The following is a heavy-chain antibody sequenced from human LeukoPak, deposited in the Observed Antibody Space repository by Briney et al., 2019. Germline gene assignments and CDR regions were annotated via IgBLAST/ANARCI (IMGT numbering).Heavy chain of an antibody. CDR3: ARVVAAAGNNWFDP. Sequence: SETLSLTCAVYGGSFSGYYWSWIRQPPGKGLEWIGEINHSGSTNYNPSLKSRVTISVDTSKNQFSLKLSSVTAADTAVYYCARVVAAAGNNWFDPWGQGTLVTVSS. J-gene: IGHJ5*02. D-gene: IGHD6-25*01. CDR1: GGSFSGYY. V-gene: IGHV4-34*01. CDR2: INHSGST.